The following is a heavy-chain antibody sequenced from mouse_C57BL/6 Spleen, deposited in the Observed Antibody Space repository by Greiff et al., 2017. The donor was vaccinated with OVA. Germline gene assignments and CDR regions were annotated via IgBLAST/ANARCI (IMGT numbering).Heavy chain of an antibody. CDR3: ARRDYDYDEYFDV. CDR2: INYDGSST. D-gene: IGHD2-4*01. Sequence: EVQLVESEGGLVQPGSSMKLSCTASGFTFSDYYMAWVRQVPEKGLEWVANINYDGSSTYYLDSLKSRFIISRDNAKNILYLQMSSLKSEDTAAYYCARRDYDYDEYFDVWGTGTTVTVSS. V-gene: IGHV5-16*01. CDR1: GFTFSDYY. J-gene: IGHJ1*03.